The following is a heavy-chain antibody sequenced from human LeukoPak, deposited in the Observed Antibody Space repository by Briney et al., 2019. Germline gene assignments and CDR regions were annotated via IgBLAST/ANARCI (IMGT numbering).Heavy chain of an antibody. D-gene: IGHD6-13*01. CDR3: ARDEGIAAAVADY. J-gene: IGHJ4*02. CDR2: IWYDGSNK. V-gene: IGHV3-33*01. Sequence: GRSLSLSCAASGFTFSSYGMHWVRQAPGKGLEWVAVIWYDGSNKYYADSVKGRFTISRDNSKNTLYLQMNSLRAEDTAVYYCARDEGIAAAVADYWGQGTLVTVSS. CDR1: GFTFSSYG.